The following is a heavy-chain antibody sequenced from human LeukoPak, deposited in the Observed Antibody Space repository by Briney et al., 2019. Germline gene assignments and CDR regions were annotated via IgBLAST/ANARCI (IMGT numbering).Heavy chain of an antibody. CDR3: AKDSQYYYGSGSYFLNWFDP. Sequence: GRSLRLSCAASGFTFSSYGMHWVRQAPGKGLEWVAVISYDGSNKYYADSVKGRFTISRDNSKNTLYLQMNSLRAEDTAVYYCAKDSQYYYGSGSYFLNWFDPWGQGTLVTVSS. J-gene: IGHJ5*02. V-gene: IGHV3-30*18. CDR2: ISYDGSNK. D-gene: IGHD3-10*01. CDR1: GFTFSSYG.